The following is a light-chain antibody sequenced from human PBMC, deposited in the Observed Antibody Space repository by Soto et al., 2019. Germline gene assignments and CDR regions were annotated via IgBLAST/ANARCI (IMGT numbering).Light chain of an antibody. CDR1: SSNIGNHF. CDR3: GTWDRSLGAWV. V-gene: IGLV1-51*02. Sequence: QSVLTQPPSVSAAPGQKVTISCSGTSSNIGNHFVSWYQQLSRTAPKLLIFENYKRPSALPDRVSGSHSGTSATLGITGLQTGDEADYYCGTWDRSLGAWVFGGGTQVTVL. CDR2: ENY. J-gene: IGLJ3*02.